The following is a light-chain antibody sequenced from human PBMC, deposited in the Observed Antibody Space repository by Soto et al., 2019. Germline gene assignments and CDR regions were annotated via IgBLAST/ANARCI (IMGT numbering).Light chain of an antibody. Sequence: QSVLTQPSSVSAAPGEKVTICCSGSSSNIGGNSVSWYQQLPATAPKLLIYDDNKRPSGIPDRFSGSKSGTSATLGITGFQTGDEADYYCGSWDSSLSAYVFGTGTKAPS. CDR1: SSNIGGNS. V-gene: IGLV1-51*01. CDR3: GSWDSSLSAYV. CDR2: DDN. J-gene: IGLJ1*01.